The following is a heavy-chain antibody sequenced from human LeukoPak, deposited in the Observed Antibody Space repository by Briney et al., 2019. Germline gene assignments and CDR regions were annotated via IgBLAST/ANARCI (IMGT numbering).Heavy chain of an antibody. Sequence: ASVKVSCKASGYTFTGYYMHWVRQAPGQGLEWMGWINPDSGGTNYAQKFQGRVTMTRDTSISTAYMELSRLRSDDTAVYYCARDLRGSRNWIDPWGQGTLVTVSS. CDR1: GYTFTGYY. CDR3: ARDLRGSRNWIDP. V-gene: IGHV1-2*02. CDR2: INPDSGGT. D-gene: IGHD1-26*01. J-gene: IGHJ5*02.